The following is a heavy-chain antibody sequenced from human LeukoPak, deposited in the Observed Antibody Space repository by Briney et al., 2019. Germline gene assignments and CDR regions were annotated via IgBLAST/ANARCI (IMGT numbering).Heavy chain of an antibody. Sequence: ASVKVSCKASGYTFTSYAMHWVRQAPGQRLEWMGWINAGNGNTKYSQKFQGRVTITRDTSASTAYMELSSLRSEDTAVYYCARPSHVLWFGYPGVYFDYWGQGTLVTVSS. CDR1: GYTFTSYA. J-gene: IGHJ4*02. CDR3: ARPSHVLWFGYPGVYFDY. CDR2: INAGNGNT. D-gene: IGHD3-10*01. V-gene: IGHV1-3*01.